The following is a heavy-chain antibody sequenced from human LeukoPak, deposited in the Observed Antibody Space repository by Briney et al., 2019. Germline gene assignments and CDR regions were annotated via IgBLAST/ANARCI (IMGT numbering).Heavy chain of an antibody. Sequence: GASVKVSCKASGYTFTSYGINWVRQAPGQGLEWMGWISVYNGNTNYAQKFQGRVTMTTDTSTSTAYMELRSLRSDDTAVYYCTRGDSPSLRFLEWNYWGQGTLVTVSS. CDR2: ISVYNGNT. CDR3: TRGDSPSLRFLEWNY. D-gene: IGHD3-3*01. V-gene: IGHV1-18*01. CDR1: GYTFTSYG. J-gene: IGHJ4*02.